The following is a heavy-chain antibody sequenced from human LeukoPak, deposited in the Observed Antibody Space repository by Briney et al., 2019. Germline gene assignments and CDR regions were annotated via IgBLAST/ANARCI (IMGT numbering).Heavy chain of an antibody. CDR2: ISAYNGNT. CDR1: GYTFTSYG. V-gene: IGHV1-18*01. J-gene: IGHJ4*02. Sequence: GASVKVSCKVSGYTFTSYGIGWVRQAPGQGLEWMGWISAYNGNTNYAQKLQGRVTMTTDTSTSTAYMELRSLRSDDTAVYYCARDSDYYYDSSAWGFDYWGQGTLVTVSS. D-gene: IGHD3-22*01. CDR3: ARDSDYYYDSSAWGFDY.